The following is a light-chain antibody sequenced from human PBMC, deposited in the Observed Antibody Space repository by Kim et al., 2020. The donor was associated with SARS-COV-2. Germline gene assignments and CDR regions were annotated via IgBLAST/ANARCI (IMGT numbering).Light chain of an antibody. J-gene: IGLJ2*01. CDR2: EVI. CDR3: SSYTGSRVV. Sequence: QSALTQPPSASGSPGQSVAISCTGTSSDVGGYNYVSWYQHHPGRAPKLMIYEVIKRPSGVPDRFSGSRSDNTASLTVSGLQAEDEADYYCSSYTGSRVVFGGGTQLTIL. V-gene: IGLV2-8*01. CDR1: SSDVGGYNY.